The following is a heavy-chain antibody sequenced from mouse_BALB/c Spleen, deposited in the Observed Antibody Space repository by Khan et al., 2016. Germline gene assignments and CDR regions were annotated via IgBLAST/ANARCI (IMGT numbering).Heavy chain of an antibody. CDR1: GYTFSSYW. Sequence: QVQLKQSGAELMKPGASVKISCKATGYTFSSYWIEWVKQRPGHGLEWIGEILPGSGSTNYNEKFKGKATLTADTASNTAYMQLSSLTSEDSAVYYCANGDYWGQGTTLTVSS. CDR3: ANGDY. J-gene: IGHJ2*01. V-gene: IGHV1-9*01. CDR2: ILPGSGST.